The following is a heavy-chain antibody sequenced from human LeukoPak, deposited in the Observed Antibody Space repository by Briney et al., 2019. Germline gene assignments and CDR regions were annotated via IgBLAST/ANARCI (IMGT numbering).Heavy chain of an antibody. D-gene: IGHD2-21*01. Sequence: SETLSLTCTVSGYSISSGYYWGWIRQPPGKGLEWIGSIYHSGSTYYNPSLKSRVTVSVDTSENQFSLKLSSVTAADTAVYYCARVMAVPAASVVIAIHYYYYMDVWGKGTTVTVSS. V-gene: IGHV4-38-2*02. CDR3: ARVMAVPAASVVIAIHYYYYMDV. J-gene: IGHJ6*03. CDR2: IYHSGST. CDR1: GYSISSGYY.